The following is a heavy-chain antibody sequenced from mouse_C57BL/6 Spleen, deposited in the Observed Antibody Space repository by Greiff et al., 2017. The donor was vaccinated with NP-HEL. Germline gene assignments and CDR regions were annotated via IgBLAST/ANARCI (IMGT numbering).Heavy chain of an antibody. CDR3: ARPLMDY. V-gene: IGHV1-69*01. CDR1: GYTFTSYW. J-gene: IGHJ4*01. Sequence: QVQLKQPGAELVMPGASVKLSCKASGYTFTSYWMHWVKQRPGQGLEWIGEIDPSDSYTNYNQKFKGKSTLTVDKSSSTAYMQLSSLTSEDSAVYYCARPLMDYWGQGTSVTVSS. CDR2: IDPSDSYT.